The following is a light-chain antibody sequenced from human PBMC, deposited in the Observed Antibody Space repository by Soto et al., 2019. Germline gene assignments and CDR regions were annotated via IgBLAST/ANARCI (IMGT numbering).Light chain of an antibody. CDR1: NREVGSYNL. CDR3: CSYAGSSTSYV. V-gene: IGLV2-23*02. J-gene: IGLJ1*01. CDR2: EVS. Sequence: ALTPPASLSGVPGQAITISFTGTNREVGSYNLVSWYQQHPGKAPKLMIYEVSKRPSGVSNRFSGSKSGNTASLTISGLQAEDEADYYCCSYAGSSTSYVFGTGTKVTVL.